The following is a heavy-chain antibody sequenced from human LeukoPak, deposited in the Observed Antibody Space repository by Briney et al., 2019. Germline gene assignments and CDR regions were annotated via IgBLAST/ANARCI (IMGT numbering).Heavy chain of an antibody. D-gene: IGHD4-23*01. CDR3: ASSTTVVTLGY. Sequence: SETLSLTCAVYGGSFSGYYWSWIRQPPGKGLEWIGEINRSGSTNYNPSLKSRVTISVDTSKNQFSLKLSSVTAADTAVYYCASSTTVVTLGYWGQGTLVTVSS. CDR2: INRSGST. V-gene: IGHV4-34*01. J-gene: IGHJ4*02. CDR1: GGSFSGYY.